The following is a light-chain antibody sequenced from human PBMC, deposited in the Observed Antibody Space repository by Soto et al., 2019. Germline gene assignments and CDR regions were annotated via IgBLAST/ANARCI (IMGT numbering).Light chain of an antibody. CDR2: GAS. Sequence: IVLTQSPGTLSVSPGERVTLSCRASQTVIHNFLAWYQQKPGQAPRLLIYGASTRTSGVPDRFSGRGSGTDFTLTISRLEPEDSAVYFCQRHVYPIFTFGQGTKLEI. V-gene: IGKV3-20*01. CDR3: QRHVYPIFT. CDR1: QTVIHNF. J-gene: IGKJ2*01.